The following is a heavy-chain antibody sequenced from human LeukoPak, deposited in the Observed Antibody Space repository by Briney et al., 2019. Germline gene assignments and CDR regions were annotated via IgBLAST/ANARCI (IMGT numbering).Heavy chain of an antibody. J-gene: IGHJ4*02. D-gene: IGHD5-18*01. CDR3: ARSRGYSYGWYFDY. CDR2: INAGNGNT. CDR1: GYTFTSYA. V-gene: IGHV1-3*01. Sequence: ASVKVSCKASGYTFTSYAMHWVRQAPGQRLEWVGWINAGNGNTKYSQKFQGRVTITRDTSASTAYMELSSLRSEDTAVYYCARSRGYSYGWYFDYWGQGALVTVSS.